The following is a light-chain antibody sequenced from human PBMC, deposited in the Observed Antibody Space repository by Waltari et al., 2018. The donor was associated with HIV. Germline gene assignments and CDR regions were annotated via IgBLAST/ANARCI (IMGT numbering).Light chain of an antibody. Sequence: VLTQSPGTLSLSPGERVTLSCGASQRIKNSLAWYQQKPGQAPRLLIYDASSRATGTPDRFSGSGSGTDFTLSISRLEPEDFAVYYWQQYGRSPRTFGQGTRWKSN. CDR3: QQYGRSPRT. CDR1: QRIKNS. V-gene: IGKV3-20*01. CDR2: DAS. J-gene: IGKJ1*01.